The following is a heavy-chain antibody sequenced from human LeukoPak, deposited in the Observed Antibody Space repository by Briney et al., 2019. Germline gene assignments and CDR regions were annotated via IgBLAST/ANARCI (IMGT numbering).Heavy chain of an antibody. J-gene: IGHJ5*01. Sequence: PSETLSLTCAVSGGSISSSNWWSWVRQPPGKGLEWIGSISHSGSTYYNPSLKSRVTISVDTSKNQFSLNLSSVTATDTAVYYCVRGFASWGQGTLVTVSS. CDR1: GGSISSSNW. CDR2: ISHSGST. V-gene: IGHV4-4*02. CDR3: VRGFAS.